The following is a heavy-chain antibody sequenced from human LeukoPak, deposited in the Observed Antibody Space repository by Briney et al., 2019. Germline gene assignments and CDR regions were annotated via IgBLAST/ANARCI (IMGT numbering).Heavy chain of an antibody. J-gene: IGHJ6*02. Sequence: GASVKVSCKASGGTFSSYAISWMRQPPGQGLEWMGRIIPIQGIANYEKKFQGRVTLTADKSKSTAYMELSSLRSEDTAVYYCARGDVDTAMVSYYYYYGMDVWGQGTTVTVSS. D-gene: IGHD5-18*01. CDR1: GGTFSSYA. CDR2: IIPIQGIA. CDR3: ARGDVDTAMVSYYYYYGMDV. V-gene: IGHV1-69*04.